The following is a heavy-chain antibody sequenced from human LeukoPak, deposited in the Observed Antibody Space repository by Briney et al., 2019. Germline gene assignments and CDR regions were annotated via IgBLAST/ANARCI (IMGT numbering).Heavy chain of an antibody. CDR2: IYSGGST. CDR3: ANIWFDGHSSK. J-gene: IGHJ4*02. D-gene: IGHD6-19*01. Sequence: PGGSLRLSCAASGFTVSSNYMSWVRQAPGKGLEWVSVIYSGGSTYYADSVKGRFTISRDNSKNTLYLQTNSLRAEDTAVYYCANIWFDGHSSKWGQGTLVTVSS. CDR1: GFTVSSNY. V-gene: IGHV3-53*01.